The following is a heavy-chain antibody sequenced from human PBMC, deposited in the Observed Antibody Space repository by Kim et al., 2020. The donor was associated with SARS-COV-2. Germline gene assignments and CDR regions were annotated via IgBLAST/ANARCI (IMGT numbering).Heavy chain of an antibody. D-gene: IGHD6-13*01. V-gene: IGHV3-13*01. Sequence: YPGSVKGRFTISREKAKNSLYLQMNSLGAGDTAVYYCARGYSSSWYWAFDIWGQGTMVTVSS. J-gene: IGHJ3*02. CDR3: ARGYSSSWYWAFDI.